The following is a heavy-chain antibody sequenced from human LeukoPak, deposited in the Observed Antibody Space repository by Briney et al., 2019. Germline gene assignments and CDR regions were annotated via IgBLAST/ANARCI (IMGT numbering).Heavy chain of an antibody. CDR1: GYTFTSYD. J-gene: IGHJ6*02. V-gene: IGHV1-8*01. CDR2: MNPNSGNT. D-gene: IGHD3-10*01. Sequence: ASVKVSCKASGYTFTSYDINWVRQATGQGLEWMGWMNPNSGNTGYAQKFQGRVTMTRNTSISTAYMELSSLRSEDTAVYYCAKESPGSGSLGAYYYYGMDVWGQGTTVTVSS. CDR3: AKESPGSGSLGAYYYYGMDV.